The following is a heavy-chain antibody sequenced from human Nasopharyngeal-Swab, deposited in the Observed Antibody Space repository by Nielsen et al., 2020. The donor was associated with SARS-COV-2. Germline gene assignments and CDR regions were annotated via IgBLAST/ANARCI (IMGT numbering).Heavy chain of an antibody. CDR1: GGTFNSYA. CDR3: ARESGSSEYSAYYMDV. Sequence: SVKVSCKPSGGTFNSYAFSWVRQAPGQGLEWMGRIIPVIGTTNYAQDFQGRVTITADKSTATAYMQFSSLRSEDTAVYYCARESGSSEYSAYYMDVWGKGTAVTVSS. V-gene: IGHV1-69*04. J-gene: IGHJ6*03. CDR2: IIPVIGTT. D-gene: IGHD2-15*01.